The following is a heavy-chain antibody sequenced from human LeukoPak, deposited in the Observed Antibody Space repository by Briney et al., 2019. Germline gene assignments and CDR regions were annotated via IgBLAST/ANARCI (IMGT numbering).Heavy chain of an antibody. CDR2: INHSGST. D-gene: IGHD1-1*01. CDR1: GFTFSNAW. V-gene: IGHV4-34*01. J-gene: IGHJ4*02. CDR3: ARGQKSTPFDY. Sequence: GSLRLSCAASGFTFSNAWMSWVRQAPGKGLEWIGEINHSGSTNYNPSLKSRVTISVDTSKNQFSLKLSSVTAADTAVYYCARGQKSTPFDYWGQGTLVTVSS.